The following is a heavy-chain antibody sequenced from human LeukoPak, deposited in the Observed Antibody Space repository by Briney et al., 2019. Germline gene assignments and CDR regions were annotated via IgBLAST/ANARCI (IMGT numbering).Heavy chain of an antibody. CDR2: ISGSGATT. CDR3: TKIGSMTTVTAPDSPVDH. CDR1: GFTFSSYA. V-gene: IGHV3-23*01. D-gene: IGHD4-11*01. Sequence: PGGSLRLSCAASGFTFSSYAMSWVRQAPGKGLEWVSAISGSGATTYYADSVKGRFTISRDNSKNTLYLQMNSLRAEDTAVYYCTKIGSMTTVTAPDSPVDHWGQGTLVTASS. J-gene: IGHJ4*02.